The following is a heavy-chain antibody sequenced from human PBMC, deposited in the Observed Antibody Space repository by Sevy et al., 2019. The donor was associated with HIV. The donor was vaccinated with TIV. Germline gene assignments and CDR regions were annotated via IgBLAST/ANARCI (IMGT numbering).Heavy chain of an antibody. CDR1: GFTFNNYA. D-gene: IGHD3-3*01. CDR3: AKDKAFRFLDYLPSNYYFDY. Sequence: GSLRLSCAASGFTFNNYAMDWVRQAPGKGLEWISTITNTGGDTYYADSVRGRFTISRDNSKNTLHLQMNSLRAEDTAVYYCAKDKAFRFLDYLPSNYYFDYWGQGTLVTVSS. J-gene: IGHJ4*02. V-gene: IGHV3-23*01. CDR2: ITNTGGDT.